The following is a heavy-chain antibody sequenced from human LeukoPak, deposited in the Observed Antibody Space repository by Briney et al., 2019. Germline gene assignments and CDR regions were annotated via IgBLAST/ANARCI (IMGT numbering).Heavy chain of an antibody. CDR3: ARGYQLLWGGWFDP. CDR2: IKHSEST. CDR1: GGSFSGYY. V-gene: IGHV4-34*01. Sequence: SETLSLTCAVYGGSFSGYYWSWIRQPPGKGLEWIGEIKHSESTNYNPSLKSRATISVDTSKNQFSLKLSSVIAADTAVYYCARGYQLLWGGWFDPWGQGTLVTVSS. J-gene: IGHJ5*02. D-gene: IGHD2-2*01.